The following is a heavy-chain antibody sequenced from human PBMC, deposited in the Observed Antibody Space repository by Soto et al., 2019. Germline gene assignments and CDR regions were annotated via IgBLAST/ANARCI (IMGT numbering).Heavy chain of an antibody. CDR1: GFTFSSYG. J-gene: IGHJ4*02. Sequence: GGSLGLSCAASGFTFSSYGMHWVRQAPGKGLEWVAVISYDGSNKYYADSVKGRFTISRDNSKNTLYLQMNSLRAEDTAVYYCAKPYSSGWYVRGYYFDYWGQGTLVTVSS. CDR3: AKPYSSGWYVRGYYFDY. D-gene: IGHD6-19*01. CDR2: ISYDGSNK. V-gene: IGHV3-30*18.